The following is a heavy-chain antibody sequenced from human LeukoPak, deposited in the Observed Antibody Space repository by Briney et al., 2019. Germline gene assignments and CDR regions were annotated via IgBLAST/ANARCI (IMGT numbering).Heavy chain of an antibody. Sequence: SETLSLTCAVYGGSFSGYYWSWIRQPPGKGLEWIGEINHSGSTNYNPSLGSRVTISLDTSKNQFSLSLTSVTAADTAVYYCARLTGGYGPTDALEIWGRGTLVTVSS. CDR2: INHSGST. D-gene: IGHD3-9*01. V-gene: IGHV4-34*01. CDR1: GGSFSGYY. J-gene: IGHJ3*02. CDR3: ARLTGGYGPTDALEI.